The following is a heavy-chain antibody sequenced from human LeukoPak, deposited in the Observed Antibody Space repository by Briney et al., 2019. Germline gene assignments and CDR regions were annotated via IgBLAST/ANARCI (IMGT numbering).Heavy chain of an antibody. CDR2: IDPSDSYT. CDR1: GYSFTSYW. Sequence: GESLQISCKGSGYSFTSYWISWVRQLPGKGLEWMGRIDPSDSYTNYSPSFQGHVTISADKSISTAYLQWSSLKASDTAMYYCARRREGAIDYWGQGTLVTVSS. J-gene: IGHJ4*02. CDR3: ARRREGAIDY. D-gene: IGHD1-26*01. V-gene: IGHV5-10-1*01.